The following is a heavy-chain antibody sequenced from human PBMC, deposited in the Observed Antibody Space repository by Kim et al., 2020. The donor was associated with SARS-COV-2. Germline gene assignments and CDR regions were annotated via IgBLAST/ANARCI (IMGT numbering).Heavy chain of an antibody. CDR2: HI. J-gene: IGHJ4*02. V-gene: IGHV3-30*01. D-gene: IGHD3-10*01. Sequence: HIPHPDSVKGRVIISRDNTKSTLYLQMNSLRPEDTAVYYCLAEIGSRSFDHWGQGTLVTVSS. CDR3: LAEIGSRSFDH.